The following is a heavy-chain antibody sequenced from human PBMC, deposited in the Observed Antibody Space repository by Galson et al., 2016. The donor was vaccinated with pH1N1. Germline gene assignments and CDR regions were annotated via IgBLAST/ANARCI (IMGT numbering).Heavy chain of an antibody. CDR3: ARGGLYGDYYFDL. CDR2: MNPNSGNT. J-gene: IGHJ4*02. Sequence: SVKVSCKASGYTFSTYDINWVRQATGQSLEWMGWMNPNSGNTGYAQKFQGRVTMTRNTSTTTAYMELRSLSSEDTAVYFCARGGLYGDYYFDLWGQGTLVTVSS. V-gene: IGHV1-8*01. D-gene: IGHD4-17*01. CDR1: GYTFSTYD.